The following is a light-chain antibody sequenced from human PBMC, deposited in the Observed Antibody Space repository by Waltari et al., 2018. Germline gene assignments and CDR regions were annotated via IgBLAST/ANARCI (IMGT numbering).Light chain of an antibody. V-gene: IGLV2-14*01. CDR3: SSYTSSGVV. CDR2: DVY. J-gene: IGLJ2*01. CDR1: GSDVGGYDY. Sequence: QSALTQPASVSGSPGQAIIISCTGTGSDVGGYDYVSWYQQYPGKAPRLIIYDVYNRPSWVSNRFSGSKSDNTASLTISGLQAEDDSVYYCSSYTSSGVVFGGGTKLTVL.